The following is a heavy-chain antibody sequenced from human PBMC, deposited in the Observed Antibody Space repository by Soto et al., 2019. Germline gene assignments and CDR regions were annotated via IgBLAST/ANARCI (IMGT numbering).Heavy chain of an antibody. CDR2: IYYSGST. CDR1: GGSISSGGYY. V-gene: IGHV4-31*03. D-gene: IGHD3-3*01. CDR3: ARGLRFLEGLLDP. Sequence: PSETLSLTCPLSGGSISSGGYYWSWIREHPGKGVEWIGYIYYSGSTYYNPSLKSRVTISVDTSKNQFSLKLSSVTAADTAVYYCARGLRFLEGLLDPWGQGTLVTVSS. J-gene: IGHJ5*02.